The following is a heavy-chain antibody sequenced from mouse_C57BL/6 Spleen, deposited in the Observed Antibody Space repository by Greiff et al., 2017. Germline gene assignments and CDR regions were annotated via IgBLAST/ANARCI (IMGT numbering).Heavy chain of an antibody. CDR1: GYTFTSYW. CDR3: ASTGTSDY. D-gene: IGHD4-1*02. Sequence: VQLQQPGAELVKPGASVKLSCKASGYTFTSYWMQWVKQRPGQGLEWIGEIDPSDSYTNYNQKFKGKATLTVDTSSSTAYMQLSSLTSEDSAVYYCASTGTSDYWGQGTTLTVSS. V-gene: IGHV1-50*01. J-gene: IGHJ2*01. CDR2: IDPSDSYT.